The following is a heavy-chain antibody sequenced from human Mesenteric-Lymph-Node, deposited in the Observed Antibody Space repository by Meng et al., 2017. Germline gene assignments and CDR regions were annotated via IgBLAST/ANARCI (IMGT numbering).Heavy chain of an antibody. CDR2: MNPNSGNT. CDR1: GYTLTSYD. D-gene: IGHD2-15*01. Sequence: GQLAPSGAEVKKPGASVKVSCKASGYTLTSYDINWVRQATGQGLEWMGWMNPNSGNTGYAQKFQGRVTMTRNTSISTAYMELSSLRSEDTAVYYCARGVAYCSGGSCYLYYFDYWGQGTLVTVSS. CDR3: ARGVAYCSGGSCYLYYFDY. J-gene: IGHJ4*02. V-gene: IGHV1-8*01.